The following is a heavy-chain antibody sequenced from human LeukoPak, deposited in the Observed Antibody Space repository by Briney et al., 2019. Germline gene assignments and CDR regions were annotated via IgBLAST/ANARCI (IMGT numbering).Heavy chain of an antibody. J-gene: IGHJ4*02. CDR2: IIPILDIT. D-gene: IGHD1-26*01. Sequence: SVTVSCKASGGTFIIYAISWVRQAPGQGLEWMGRIIPILDITNYAQKFQGRVTIIADKSTSTAYMEMSSLRSEDTAVYYCARGPYSGTFYFDYWGQGTLVTVSS. CDR1: GGTFIIYA. V-gene: IGHV1-69*04. CDR3: ARGPYSGTFYFDY.